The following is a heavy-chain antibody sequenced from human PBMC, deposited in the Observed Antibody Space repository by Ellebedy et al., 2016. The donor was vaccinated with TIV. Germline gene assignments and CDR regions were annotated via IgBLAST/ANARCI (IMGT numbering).Heavy chain of an antibody. D-gene: IGHD5-12*01. CDR2: VIPLLEIP. J-gene: IGHJ4*02. CDR3: AREHTGYMIDS. CDR1: GDDFSSYG. Sequence: SVKVSXXASGDDFSSYGFSWVRQAPGQGLQWLGRVIPLLEIPNYAQKFQGRVTLTADKHTRTAYMELSSLTSEDTAIYYCAREHTGYMIDSWGQGTLVTVSS. V-gene: IGHV1-69*04.